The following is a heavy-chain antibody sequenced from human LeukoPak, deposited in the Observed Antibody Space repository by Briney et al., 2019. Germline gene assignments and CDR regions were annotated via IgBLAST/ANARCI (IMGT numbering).Heavy chain of an antibody. CDR1: SFTFSSFE. CDR3: ARRGYTSGLDY. CDR2: ISSSGRTI. D-gene: IGHD5-18*01. V-gene: IGHV3-48*03. Sequence: GGSLRLSCAASSFTFSSFEMNWVRQAPGKGLEWVSYISSSGRTIYYADSVKGRFTISRDNAKNSLYLQVNSLRAEDTAVYYCARRGYTSGLDYWGQGTLVTVSS. J-gene: IGHJ4*02.